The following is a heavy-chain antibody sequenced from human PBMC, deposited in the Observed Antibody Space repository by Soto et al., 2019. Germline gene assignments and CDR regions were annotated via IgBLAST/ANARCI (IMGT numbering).Heavy chain of an antibody. CDR2: ISVNNGNA. CDR1: GYSFTTYG. CDR3: ARASSSTASPAHSFDP. J-gene: IGHJ2*01. Sequence: APVKVSCKTSGYSFTTYGIAWVRQAPRQGPEGMGWISVNNGNALYAQKFQGRVSLTTDTSTTTVYMDLTRLRSDATAIYYCARASSSTASPAHSFDPRG. V-gene: IGHV1-18*04. D-gene: IGHD2-21*02.